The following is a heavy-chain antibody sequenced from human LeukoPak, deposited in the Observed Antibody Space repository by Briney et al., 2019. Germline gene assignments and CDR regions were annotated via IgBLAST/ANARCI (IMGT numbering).Heavy chain of an antibody. Sequence: PGGSLRLSCAASGFTFDDYAMHWVRQAPGKGLEWVSSISSSSSYIYYADSVRGRFTSSRDNAKNSLYLQMNSLRAEDTAEYYCARANDNYYYYYMDVWGKGTTVTISS. J-gene: IGHJ6*03. CDR1: GFTFDDYA. D-gene: IGHD3-10*01. CDR2: ISSSSSYI. CDR3: ARANDNYYYYYMDV. V-gene: IGHV3-21*01.